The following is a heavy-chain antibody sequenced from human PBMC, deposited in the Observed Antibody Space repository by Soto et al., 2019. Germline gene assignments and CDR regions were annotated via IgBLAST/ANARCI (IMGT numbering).Heavy chain of an antibody. CDR1: GGSISSYY. CDR3: ARDLGRIRYYRGSLFDP. D-gene: IGHD3-10*01. CDR2: IYTSGST. J-gene: IGHJ5*02. V-gene: IGHV4-4*07. Sequence: AETLSLTCTVSGGSISSYYWSWIRQPAGKGLEWIGRIYTSGSTNYNPSLKSRVTMSVDTSKNQFSLKLSSVTAADTAVYYCARDLGRIRYYRGSLFDPWGQGTLVTVSS.